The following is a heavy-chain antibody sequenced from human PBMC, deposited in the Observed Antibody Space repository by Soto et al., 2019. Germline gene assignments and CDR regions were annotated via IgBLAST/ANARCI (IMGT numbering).Heavy chain of an antibody. V-gene: IGHV3-48*02. J-gene: IGHJ4*02. CDR1: GFTFSSYS. CDR3: ARDFEEWSRRGGYHFDY. CDR2: ISSSSSTI. Sequence: GGSLRLSCAASGFTFSSYSMNWVRQAPGKGLEWVSYISSSSSTIYYADSVKGRFTISRDNAKNSLYLQMNSLRDEDTAVYYCARDFEEWSRRGGYHFDYWGQGTLVTVSS. D-gene: IGHD3-3*01.